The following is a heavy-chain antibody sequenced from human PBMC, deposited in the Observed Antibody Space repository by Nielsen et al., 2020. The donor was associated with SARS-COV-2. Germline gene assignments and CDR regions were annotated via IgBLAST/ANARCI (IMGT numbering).Heavy chain of an antibody. CDR3: AKHGRDFYFDY. CDR1: GFTFSSYA. D-gene: IGHD3-3*01. CDR2: ISGSGGST. Sequence: GESLKISCAASGFTFSSYAMSWVRQAPGKGLEWVSAISGSGGSTYYADSVKGRFTISRDNSKSTLYLQMNSLRAEDTAVYYCAKHGRDFYFDYWGQGTLVTVSS. V-gene: IGHV3-23*01. J-gene: IGHJ4*02.